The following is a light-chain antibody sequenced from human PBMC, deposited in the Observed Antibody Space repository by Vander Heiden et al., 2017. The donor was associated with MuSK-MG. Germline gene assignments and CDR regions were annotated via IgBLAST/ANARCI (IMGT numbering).Light chain of an antibody. CDR1: QNIDTL. CDR2: RAS. Sequence: DIQMTQSPSTLSAFVGDRVTITCRASQNIDTLLAWYQQKPGRVPKILIDRASSLQSGVPSRFSGRGSGTEFTLTISSLQPDDSATYYCQHYRSYSITFGQGTRLEIK. CDR3: QHYRSYSIT. V-gene: IGKV1-5*03. J-gene: IGKJ5*01.